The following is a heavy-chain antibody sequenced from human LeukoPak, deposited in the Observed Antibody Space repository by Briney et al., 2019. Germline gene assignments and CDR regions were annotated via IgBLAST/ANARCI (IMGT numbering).Heavy chain of an antibody. CDR3: AKDWEAYCGGDCYSAFDY. CDR2: IRYDGSNK. D-gene: IGHD2-21*01. J-gene: IGHJ4*02. Sequence: PGGSLRLSCAASGSTFSSYWMSWVRQAPGKGLEWVALIRYDGSNKFYSDSVNGRFTFSRDNSKNMRYLQMNRLRAEDTAVYYCAKDWEAYCGGDCYSAFDYWGQGTLVIVSS. V-gene: IGHV3-30*02. CDR1: GSTFSSYW.